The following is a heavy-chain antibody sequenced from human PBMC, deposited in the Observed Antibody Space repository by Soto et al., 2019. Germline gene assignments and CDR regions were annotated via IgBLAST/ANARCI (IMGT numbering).Heavy chain of an antibody. CDR2: VSHDGRNT. J-gene: IGHJ4*02. CDR1: GFTFSDYA. CDR3: GKGGLQWLVTSDFNY. V-gene: IGHV3-30*18. Sequence: VQLVESGGGVVQPGRSLRLSCAASGFTFSDYAMHWVRQAPGKGLEWVAVVSHDGRNTHYADSVKGRFTISRDNSNNTVSLEMTSLRAEDKAVYYCGKGGLQWLVTSDFNYWGQGALVTVSS. D-gene: IGHD6-19*01.